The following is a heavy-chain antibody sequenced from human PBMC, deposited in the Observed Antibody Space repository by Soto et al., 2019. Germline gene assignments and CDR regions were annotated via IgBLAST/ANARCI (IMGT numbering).Heavy chain of an antibody. CDR3: AGESGRGSYYAY. Sequence: QVQLVQSGAEVKKPGASVQVSCKASGGTFSSYPISWVRQAPGQGLEWIGGLIRIFGTANYAQKFKGRVTITADESTSTAYMELGSLRSEETAVDFWAGESGRGSYYAYGGKGTVVTVSS. D-gene: IGHD3-16*01. CDR1: GGTFSSYP. J-gene: IGHJ4*02. CDR2: LIRIFGTA. V-gene: IGHV1-69*01.